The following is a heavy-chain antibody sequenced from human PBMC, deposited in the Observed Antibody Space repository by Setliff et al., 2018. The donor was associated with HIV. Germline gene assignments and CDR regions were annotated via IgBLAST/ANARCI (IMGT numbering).Heavy chain of an antibody. D-gene: IGHD2-2*01. Sequence: GGSLRLSCAASGFTFSDYNMRWVRQAPGKGLEWVSSISKNGENRDYADSVQGRFTISRDNPKNTLYLQMDSLRAEDTAVYFCAEGYQFSDYWGRGTLVTVSS. CDR1: GFTFSDYN. V-gene: IGHV3-23*01. J-gene: IGHJ4*02. CDR3: AEGYQFSDY. CDR2: ISKNGENR.